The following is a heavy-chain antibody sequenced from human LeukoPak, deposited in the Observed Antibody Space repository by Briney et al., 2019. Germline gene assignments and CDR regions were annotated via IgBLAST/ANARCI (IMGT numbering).Heavy chain of an antibody. CDR2: IGVPTET. Sequence: GGSLRLSCAASGFTFNIYGMSWVRQAPGKGLEWVSSIGVPTETYYADSVKGRFSISRDDSIHTLYLHMSSLRAEDTAVYYCAKVGVSGNKVWDWFDPWGQGTLVTVSS. J-gene: IGHJ5*02. D-gene: IGHD4-23*01. CDR3: AKVGVSGNKVWDWFDP. V-gene: IGHV3-23*01. CDR1: GFTFNIYG.